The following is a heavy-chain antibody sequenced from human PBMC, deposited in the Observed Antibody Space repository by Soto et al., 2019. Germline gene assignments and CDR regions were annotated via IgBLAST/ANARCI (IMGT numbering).Heavy chain of an antibody. D-gene: IGHD6-13*01. CDR3: GRGPSPRAPAGGTPYYYAMDV. Sequence: APVKVSCKASGYDFTAYDINWARQASGQGLAWMGWMNTIKGATGSARRFQGRVSMTRTTATGTAYWELTSLRSDDSAVYYCGRGPSPRAPAGGTPYYYAMDVWGPGTTVTVSS. CDR2: MNTIKGAT. CDR1: GYDFTAYD. V-gene: IGHV1-8*02. J-gene: IGHJ6*02.